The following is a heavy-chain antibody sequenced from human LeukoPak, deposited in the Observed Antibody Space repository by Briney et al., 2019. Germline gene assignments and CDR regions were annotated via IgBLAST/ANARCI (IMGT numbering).Heavy chain of an antibody. CDR3: ARTSKVGATTRPLKSYGMDV. V-gene: IGHV3-21*01. Sequence: GGSLRLSCAASGFTFSSYSMTWVRQAPGKGLEWVSSISSSSSYIYYADSVKGRFTISRDNAKNSLYLQMNSLRAEDTAVYYCARTSKVGATTRPLKSYGMDVWGQGTTVTVSS. J-gene: IGHJ6*02. D-gene: IGHD1-26*01. CDR2: ISSSSSYI. CDR1: GFTFSSYS.